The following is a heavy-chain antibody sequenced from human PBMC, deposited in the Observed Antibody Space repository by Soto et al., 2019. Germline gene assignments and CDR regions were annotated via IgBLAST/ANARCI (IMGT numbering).Heavy chain of an antibody. J-gene: IGHJ4*02. V-gene: IGHV1-69*01. CDR1: GGIFSSNA. CDR3: ATGGRGYSSAPRFYFDY. D-gene: IGHD5-18*01. CDR2: ILPIFGTT. Sequence: QVQLVQSGAEVKKPGSSVEVSCQASGGIFSSNAISWVRQAPGRGLEWMGGILPIFGTTNYAQNFQGRATITADESTSTAYMELSSLKSEDTALYYCATGGRGYSSAPRFYFDYWGQGTLVTVSS.